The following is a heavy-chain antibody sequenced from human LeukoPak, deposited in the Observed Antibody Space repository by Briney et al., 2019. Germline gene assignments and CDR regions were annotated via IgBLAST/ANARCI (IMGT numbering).Heavy chain of an antibody. Sequence: PGGSLRLSCAASGFAFNDFTMHWVRQPPGKGLEWISLISGDGGSIYYADSVKGRFTISRDKSRDSLSLYLQMNSLRADDSALYYCAKEHISGWPNFDSRGQGTLVTVSS. D-gene: IGHD6-19*01. CDR3: AKEHISGWPNFDS. CDR1: GFAFNDFT. V-gene: IGHV3-43*01. CDR2: ISGDGGSI. J-gene: IGHJ4*02.